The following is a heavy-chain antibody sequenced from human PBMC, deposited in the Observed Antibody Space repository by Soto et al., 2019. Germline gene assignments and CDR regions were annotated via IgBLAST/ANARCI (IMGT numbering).Heavy chain of an antibody. CDR3: AGRAQIQIGFGELLSPIGYCEY. Sequence: GGSLRLSCAACGFTFSSYSIPWVRQAPCKGLQWVAVISYDGTNKYYADSVKGRFTISRDNSKNTLYLQMNSLRAEDTAVYYWAGRAQIQIGFGELLSPIGYCEYWGRRTLVAVCS. CDR1: GFTFSSYS. J-gene: IGHJ4*02. CDR2: ISYDGTNK. D-gene: IGHD3-10*01. V-gene: IGHV3-30-3*01.